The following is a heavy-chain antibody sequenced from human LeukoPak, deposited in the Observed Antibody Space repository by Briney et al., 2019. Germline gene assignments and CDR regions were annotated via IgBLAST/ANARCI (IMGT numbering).Heavy chain of an antibody. CDR2: IKTKGDGGAT. V-gene: IGHV3-15*01. CDR1: GFTFSNDW. Sequence: GGSLRLSCAASGFTFSNDWMIWVRQPPGKGLEWVGRIKTKGDGGATDYAAPVKGRFTISRDDSKNVLYLQMNSLRGEDSAVYHCARDNYGWAFDYWGQGALVTVSS. CDR3: ARDNYGWAFDY. D-gene: IGHD3-10*01. J-gene: IGHJ4*02.